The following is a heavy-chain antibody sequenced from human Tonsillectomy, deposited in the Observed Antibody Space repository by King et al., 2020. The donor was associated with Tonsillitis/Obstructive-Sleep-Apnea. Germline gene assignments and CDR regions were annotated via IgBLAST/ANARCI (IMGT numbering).Heavy chain of an antibody. CDR3: ARDPGWGLFPYYFDY. Sequence: VQLVESGAEVKKPGASVKVSCKASGYTFTSYGISWVRQAPGQGLEWMGWISAYNGNTNYAQKLQGRVTMTTDTSTRKAYMELRSLRSDDTAVYYCARDPGWGLFPYYFDYWGQGTLVTVSS. V-gene: IGHV1-18*01. CDR2: ISAYNGNT. D-gene: IGHD1-26*01. J-gene: IGHJ4*02. CDR1: GYTFTSYG.